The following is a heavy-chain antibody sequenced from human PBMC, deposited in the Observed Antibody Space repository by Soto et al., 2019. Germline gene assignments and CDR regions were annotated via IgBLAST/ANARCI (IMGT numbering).Heavy chain of an antibody. CDR1: GFTFGDYA. J-gene: IGHJ5*02. D-gene: IGHD6-13*01. V-gene: IGHV3-49*03. Sequence: PGGSLRLSCTASGFTFGDYAMSWFRQAPGKGLEWVGFIRSKAYGGTTEYAASVKGRFTISRDDSKSIAYLQMNSLKTEDTAVYYCTRDSYSSSWYSWFDPWGQGTLVTVSS. CDR2: IRSKAYGGTT. CDR3: TRDSYSSSWYSWFDP.